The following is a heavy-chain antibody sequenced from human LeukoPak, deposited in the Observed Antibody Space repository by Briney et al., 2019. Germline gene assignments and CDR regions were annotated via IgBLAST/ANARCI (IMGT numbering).Heavy chain of an antibody. Sequence: GRSLRHSCAASGFTFSSYGMHWVRQAPGKGLEWVAVIWSDGSNKDYADSVKGRFTISRDNSKNTLYLEMNRLRAEDTAVYYCAKDRGATGSDWFDPWGQGTLVSVSS. CDR3: AKDRGATGSDWFDP. D-gene: IGHD1-26*01. J-gene: IGHJ5*02. V-gene: IGHV3-33*06. CDR1: GFTFSSYG. CDR2: IWSDGSNK.